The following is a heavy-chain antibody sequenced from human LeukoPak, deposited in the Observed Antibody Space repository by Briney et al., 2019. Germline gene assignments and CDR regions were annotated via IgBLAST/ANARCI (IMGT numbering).Heavy chain of an antibody. V-gene: IGHV1-69*04. Sequence: SVKVSCKASGVTFSSYAISWVRQAPGQGLEWMGRIIPILGIANYAQKFQGRVTITADKSTSTAYMELSSLRSEDTAVYYCAGESSGWYQLDSWGQGTLVTVSS. CDR2: IIPILGIA. CDR3: AGESSGWYQLDS. CDR1: GVTFSSYA. J-gene: IGHJ4*02. D-gene: IGHD6-19*01.